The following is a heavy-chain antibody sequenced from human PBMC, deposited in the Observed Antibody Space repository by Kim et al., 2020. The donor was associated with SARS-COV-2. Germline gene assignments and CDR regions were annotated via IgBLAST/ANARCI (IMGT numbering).Heavy chain of an antibody. D-gene: IGHD2-21*01. CDR2: IIPIFGTA. CDR3: ASQPGHLMVPFDY. Sequence: SVKVSCKASGGTFSSYAISWVRQAPGQGLEWMGGIIPIFGTANYAQKFQGRVTITADESTSTAYMELSSLRSEDTAVYYCASQPGHLMVPFDYWGQGTLVTVSS. CDR1: GGTFSSYA. V-gene: IGHV1-69*13. J-gene: IGHJ4*02.